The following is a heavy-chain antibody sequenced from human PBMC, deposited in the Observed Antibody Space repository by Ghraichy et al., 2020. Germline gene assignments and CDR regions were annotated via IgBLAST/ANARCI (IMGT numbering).Heavy chain of an antibody. CDR1: GFTFSDYY. V-gene: IGHV3-11*01. Sequence: GESLNISCAASGFTFSDYYIILIRQAPGKGLEWVSFMIGSGSTIYYADSATRRFTISRDNSNNSVFLQMNSLRVDDTAVYYCARARNSLVMAPYWGQGTLVTVS. CDR2: MIGSGSTI. J-gene: IGHJ4*02. D-gene: IGHD2-8*01. CDR3: ARARNSLVMAPY.